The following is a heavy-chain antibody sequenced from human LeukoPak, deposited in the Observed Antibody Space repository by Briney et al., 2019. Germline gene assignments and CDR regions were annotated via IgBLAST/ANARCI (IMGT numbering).Heavy chain of an antibody. J-gene: IGHJ3*02. D-gene: IGHD5-24*01. CDR3: AREEALEMATIPSRTLSAFDI. CDR2: IYHSGST. V-gene: IGHV4-4*02. Sequence: SGTLSLTCADSGGSISSSNWWSWVRQPPGKGLEWSGEIYHSGSTNYNPSLKSRVTISVDKSKNQFSLKLSSVTAADTAVYYCAREEALEMATIPSRTLSAFDIWGPGTMVTVSS. CDR1: GGSISSSNW.